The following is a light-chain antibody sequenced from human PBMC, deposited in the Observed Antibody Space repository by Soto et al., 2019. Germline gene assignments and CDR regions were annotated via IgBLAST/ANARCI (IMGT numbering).Light chain of an antibody. J-gene: IGKJ4*01. V-gene: IGKV3-15*01. Sequence: EIVMAQSPVTLSVSPVQRATLSCRASQSVSSNLAWYQQKPGQAPRLLIYGASTRATGIPARFSGSGSGTDFTLTISSLQSEDFAVYYCQQYNNWPPATFGGGTKVDIK. CDR2: GAS. CDR3: QQYNNWPPAT. CDR1: QSVSSN.